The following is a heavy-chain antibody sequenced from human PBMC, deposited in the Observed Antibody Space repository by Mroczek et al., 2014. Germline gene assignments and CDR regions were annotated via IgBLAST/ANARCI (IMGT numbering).Heavy chain of an antibody. Sequence: EVQLLETGGGLIQPGGSLRLSCAASGFTVSSNYMSWVRQAPGKGLEWVSVIYSGGSTYYADSVKGRFTISRDNSKNTLYLQMNSLRAEDTAVYYCARGRRGGNSGNYYYYMDVWGKGTTVTVSS. CDR2: IYSGGST. J-gene: IGHJ6*03. CDR1: GFTVSSNY. V-gene: IGHV3-53*02. D-gene: IGHD4-23*01. CDR3: ARGRRGGNSGNYYYYMDV.